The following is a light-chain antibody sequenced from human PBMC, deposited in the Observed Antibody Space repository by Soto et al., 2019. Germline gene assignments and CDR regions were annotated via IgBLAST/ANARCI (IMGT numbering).Light chain of an antibody. CDR1: QSIGSF. CDR2: DKS. Sequence: EIVLTQSPATLSLSPGERATLSCRASQSIGSFLAWYQQKPGQAPRLLIYDKSNRATGIPARFSGSGSETDFTLTISSLEPEDSAAYYCQQRSDWPTFGQGTKVEIK. J-gene: IGKJ2*01. V-gene: IGKV3-11*01. CDR3: QQRSDWPT.